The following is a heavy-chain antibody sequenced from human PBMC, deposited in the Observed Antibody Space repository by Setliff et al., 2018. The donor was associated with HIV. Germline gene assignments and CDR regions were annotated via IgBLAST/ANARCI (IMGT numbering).Heavy chain of an antibody. CDR3: ARVAAGTYRKGDWFDP. V-gene: IGHV4-4*02. J-gene: IGHJ5*02. Sequence: SETLSLTCAVSGGSISSTNWWNWVRQPPGKGLEWIGEIYHSGDTNYNPSLKSRVTISVDKSKNQFSLKLTSVTAADTAVYYCARVAAGTYRKGDWFDPWGQGTQVTVS. CDR2: IYHSGDT. CDR1: GGSISSTNW. D-gene: IGHD3-10*01.